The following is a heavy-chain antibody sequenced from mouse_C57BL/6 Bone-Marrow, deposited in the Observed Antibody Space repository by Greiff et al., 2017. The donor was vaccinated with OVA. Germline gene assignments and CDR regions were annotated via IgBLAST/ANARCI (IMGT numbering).Heavy chain of an antibody. CDR1: GYTFTSYG. Sequence: QVQLQQSGAELARPGASVKLSCKASGYTFTSYGISWVKQRTGQGLEWIGEIYPRSGNTYYNEKFKGKATLTADKSSSTAYMELRSLKSEDSAFDFCARDYYDSGYWVGRCAMDDWGKGTSVTVSS. D-gene: IGHD1-1*01. CDR2: IYPRSGNT. CDR3: ARDYYDSGYWVGRCAMDD. V-gene: IGHV1-81*01. J-gene: IGHJ4*01.